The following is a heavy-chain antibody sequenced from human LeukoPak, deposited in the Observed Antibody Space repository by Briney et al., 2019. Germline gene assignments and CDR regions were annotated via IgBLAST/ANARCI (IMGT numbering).Heavy chain of an antibody. CDR3: AKNTRGSGHDAFDI. J-gene: IGHJ3*02. CDR1: GGSFSGYY. D-gene: IGHD2-15*01. CDR2: INHSGST. V-gene: IGHV4-34*01. Sequence: KPSETLSLTCAVYGGSFSGYYWSWIRQPPGKGLEWIGEINHSGSTNYNPSLKSRVTISVDTSKNQFSLILSSVTAADTAVYYCAKNTRGSGHDAFDIWGQGTPVTVSS.